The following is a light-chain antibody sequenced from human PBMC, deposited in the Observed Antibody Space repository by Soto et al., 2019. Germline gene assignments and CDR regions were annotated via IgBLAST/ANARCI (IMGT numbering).Light chain of an antibody. CDR3: VLSYSDTLV. J-gene: IGLJ2*01. V-gene: IGLV7-46*01. Sequence: QAVVTQEPSLTVSPGETVTLTCGSSTGSVTSSHWPYWFRQKPGQAPITLIYDTEYKHSWTPARFSGSLLGGKAALTLSGAQPEDEAVYYCVLSYSDTLVFGGGTKLTVL. CDR1: TGSVTSSHW. CDR2: DTE.